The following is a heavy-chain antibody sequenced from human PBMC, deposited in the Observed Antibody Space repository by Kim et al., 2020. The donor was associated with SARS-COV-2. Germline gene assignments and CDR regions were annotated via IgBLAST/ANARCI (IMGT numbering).Heavy chain of an antibody. Sequence: SETLSLTCTVSGGSISSYYWSWIRQPPGKGLEWIGYIYYSGSTNYNPSLKSRVTISVDTSKNQFSLKLSSVTAADTAVYYCARLGISDWFDPWGQGTLVTVSS. CDR2: IYYSGST. J-gene: IGHJ5*02. CDR3: ARLGISDWFDP. CDR1: GGSISSYY. V-gene: IGHV4-59*08. D-gene: IGHD6-13*01.